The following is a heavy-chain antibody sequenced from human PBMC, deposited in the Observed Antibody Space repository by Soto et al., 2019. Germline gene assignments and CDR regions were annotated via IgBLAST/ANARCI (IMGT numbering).Heavy chain of an antibody. CDR3: ARERSSTSCYRFCGMDV. Sequence: GGSLRLSCAASGFTFRSYGMHWVRQAPCKGLEWVAVVWFAGSNTYYADSVKGRFTISRDNAKNTLYLQMNSLRAEDTAVYFCARERSSTSCYRFCGMDVWGQGTTITVSS. CDR1: GFTFRSYG. D-gene: IGHD2-2*02. CDR2: VWFAGSNT. V-gene: IGHV3-33*01. J-gene: IGHJ6*02.